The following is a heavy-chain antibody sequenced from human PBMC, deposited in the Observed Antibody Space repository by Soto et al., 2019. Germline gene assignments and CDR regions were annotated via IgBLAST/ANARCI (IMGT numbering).Heavy chain of an antibody. CDR2: IYYSGST. D-gene: IGHD6-13*01. V-gene: IGHV4-59*08. CDR3: ARPAYSSSWDAFDI. Sequence: QVQLQESGPGLVKPSETLSLTCTVSGGSISSYYWSWIRQPPGKGLEWIGYIYYSGSTNYNPSLKSRVTISVDTSKNQFSLKLSSVTAADTAVYYCARPAYSSSWDAFDIWGQGTMVTASS. J-gene: IGHJ3*02. CDR1: GGSISSYY.